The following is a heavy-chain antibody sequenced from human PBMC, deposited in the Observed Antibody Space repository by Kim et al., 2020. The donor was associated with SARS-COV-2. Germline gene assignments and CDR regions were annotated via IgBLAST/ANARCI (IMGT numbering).Heavy chain of an antibody. CDR2: INHSGST. CDR1: GGSFSGYY. D-gene: IGHD2-2*02. J-gene: IGHJ5*02. V-gene: IGHV4-34*01. CDR3: ARGLRGYQLLYSRTGGWFDP. Sequence: SETLSLTCAVYGGSFSGYYWSWIRQPPGKGLEWIGEINHSGSTNYNPSLKSRVTISVDTSKNQFSLKLSSVTAADTAVYYCARGLRGYQLLYSRTGGWFDPWGQGTLVTVSS.